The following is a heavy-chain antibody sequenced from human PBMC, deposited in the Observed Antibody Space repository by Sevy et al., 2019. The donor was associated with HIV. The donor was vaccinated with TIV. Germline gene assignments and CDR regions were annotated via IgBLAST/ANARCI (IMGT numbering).Heavy chain of an antibody. CDR3: ARTSRFLEWLLPGGSDYGMDV. CDR1: GYSISSGYY. Sequence: SETLSLTCTVSGYSISSGYYWGWIRQPPGKGLEWIGSIYHSGSTYYNPSLKGRVTISVDTSKNQFSLKLSSVTAADTAMDYCARTSRFLEWLLPGGSDYGMDVWGQGTTVTVSS. D-gene: IGHD3-3*01. V-gene: IGHV4-38-2*02. J-gene: IGHJ6*02. CDR2: IYHSGST.